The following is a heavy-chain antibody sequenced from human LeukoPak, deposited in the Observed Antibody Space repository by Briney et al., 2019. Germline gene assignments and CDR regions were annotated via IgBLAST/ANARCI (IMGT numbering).Heavy chain of an antibody. CDR3: ARAGGIRYFDWLPDAFDI. Sequence: ASETLSLTCTVSGGSISSYYWSWIRQPPGKGLEWIGYIYYSGSTNYNPSLKSRVTISVDTSKNQFSLKLSSVTAADTAVYYCARAGGIRYFDWLPDAFDIWGQGTMVTVSS. V-gene: IGHV4-59*01. D-gene: IGHD3-9*01. CDR1: GGSISSYY. CDR2: IYYSGST. J-gene: IGHJ3*02.